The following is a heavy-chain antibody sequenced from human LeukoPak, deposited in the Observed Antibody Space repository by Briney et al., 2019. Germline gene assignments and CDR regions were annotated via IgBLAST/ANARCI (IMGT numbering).Heavy chain of an antibody. V-gene: IGHV4-34*01. CDR1: GGSFSGYY. J-gene: IGHJ1*01. D-gene: IGHD2-15*01. CDR2: INHSGST. CDR3: ATGGLRPEYFQH. Sequence: PSETLSLTCAVYGGSFSGYYWSWIRQPPGKGLEWIGEINHSGSTNYNPSLKSRVTISVDTSKSQFSLKVTSVTAADTAVYYCATGGLRPEYFQHWGQGTMVTVSS.